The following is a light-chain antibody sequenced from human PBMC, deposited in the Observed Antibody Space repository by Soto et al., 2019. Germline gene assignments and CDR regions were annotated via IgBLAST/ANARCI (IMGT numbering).Light chain of an antibody. Sequence: EMVLTQAPGTLSLSPGERAALSCRASQSVSSNYLAWYQQKPGQAPRLLIYGASNRATGIPDRFSGSGSGTDFTLTISRLEPEDFAVYYCHQYGSSPSTFGQGTKVDIK. V-gene: IGKV3-20*01. CDR3: HQYGSSPST. CDR2: GAS. CDR1: QSVSSNY. J-gene: IGKJ1*01.